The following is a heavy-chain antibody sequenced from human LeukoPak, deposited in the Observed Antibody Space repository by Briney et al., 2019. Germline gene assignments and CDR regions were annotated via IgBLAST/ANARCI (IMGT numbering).Heavy chain of an antibody. CDR1: GASISSYY. Sequence: SETLSLTCTVSGASISSYYWSWIRQPPGKGLEWIGYIYYSGSTSYNPSLKSRVTISVDTSKNQFSLKLSSVTAADTAVYYCASLHGYGSGRPWGQGTLVTVSS. CDR3: ASLHGYGSGRP. CDR2: IYYSGST. J-gene: IGHJ5*02. V-gene: IGHV4-59*08. D-gene: IGHD3-10*01.